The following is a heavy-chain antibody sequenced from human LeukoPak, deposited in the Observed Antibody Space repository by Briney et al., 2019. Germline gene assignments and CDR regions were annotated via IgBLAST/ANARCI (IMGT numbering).Heavy chain of an antibody. CDR3: ARGSGQWGFDS. V-gene: IGHV4-59*11. D-gene: IGHD3-10*01. J-gene: IGHJ4*02. Sequence: SETLSLTCTVSGVSISSHYWSWIRQPPGKTLEWIGYIYYSGSTNYNPSLRSRVTISVDSSKNQFSLKLSSVTAADTAVYYCARGSGQWGFDSWGQGTLVTVSS. CDR2: IYYSGST. CDR1: GVSISSHY.